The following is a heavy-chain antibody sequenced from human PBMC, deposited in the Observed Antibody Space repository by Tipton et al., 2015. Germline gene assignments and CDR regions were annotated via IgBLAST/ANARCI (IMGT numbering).Heavy chain of an antibody. Sequence: SLRLSCAASGLTFRSYWMSWVRQAPGKGLEWVANIKQDGSEEYYVDSVKGRFTISRDNAKNSLYLQMNSLRAEDTAVYYCARGYRMDVWGQGTTVTVSS. CDR1: GLTFRSYW. CDR2: IKQDGSEE. J-gene: IGHJ6*01. V-gene: IGHV3-7*01. CDR3: ARGYRMDV.